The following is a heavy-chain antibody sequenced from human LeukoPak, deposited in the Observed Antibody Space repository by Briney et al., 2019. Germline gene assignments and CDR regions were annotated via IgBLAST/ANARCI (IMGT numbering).Heavy chain of an antibody. CDR2: IYYSGST. D-gene: IGHD2-2*01. Sequence: SETLSLTCTVSGGSISSSSYYWGWIRQPPGKGLEWIGSIYYSGSTYYNPSLKSRVTISVDTSKNQFSLKLSSVTAADTAVYYCARQGYPEDIVVVPAAQRWAFDIWGQGTMATVSS. V-gene: IGHV4-39*01. CDR1: GGSISSSSYY. J-gene: IGHJ3*02. CDR3: ARQGYPEDIVVVPAAQRWAFDI.